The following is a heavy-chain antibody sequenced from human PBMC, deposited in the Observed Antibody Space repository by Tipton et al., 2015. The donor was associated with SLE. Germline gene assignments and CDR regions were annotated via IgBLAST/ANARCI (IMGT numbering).Heavy chain of an antibody. CDR2: INGDGSIT. V-gene: IGHV3-74*01. CDR3: ARDLYSSSPRGSFDY. D-gene: IGHD6-13*01. J-gene: IGHJ4*02. CDR1: GGSISSYY. Sequence: LSLTCTVSGGSISSYYWSWIRQPPGKGLVWVSRINGDGSITSYADSVKGRFTISRDNAKNTLYLQMNSLRAEATAVYYCARDLYSSSPRGSFDYWGQGTLVTVSS.